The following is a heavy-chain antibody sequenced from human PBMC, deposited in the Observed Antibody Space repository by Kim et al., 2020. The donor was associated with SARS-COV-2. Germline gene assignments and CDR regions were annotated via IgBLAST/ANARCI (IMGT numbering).Heavy chain of an antibody. Sequence: MNCVCRAPGKWLEWVSSVSGSGTDIYYADSVKGRFTISRDNAKNSVSLQMNSLRAEDTAVYFCARELLGYCTSSGCFGFDLWGQGTLV. D-gene: IGHD2-2*01. CDR2: VSGSGTDI. J-gene: IGHJ5*02. CDR3: ARELLGYCTSSGCFGFDL. V-gene: IGHV3-21*01.